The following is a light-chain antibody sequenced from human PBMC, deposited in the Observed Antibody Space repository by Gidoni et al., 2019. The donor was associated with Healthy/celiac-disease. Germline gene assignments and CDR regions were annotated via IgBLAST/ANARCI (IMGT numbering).Light chain of an antibody. CDR2: EGS. J-gene: IGLJ2*01. CDR3: CSYAGSSTVV. Sequence: SALTQPDSVSGSPGQSISISFTGTSSYVGRYNLVSCYQQHPVKAPKLMIYEGSNQPSGVSNRFSGSKSGNTSSLTISGLQAEDEADYYCCSYAGSSTVVFGGGTKLTVL. V-gene: IGLV2-23*01. CDR1: SSYVGRYNL.